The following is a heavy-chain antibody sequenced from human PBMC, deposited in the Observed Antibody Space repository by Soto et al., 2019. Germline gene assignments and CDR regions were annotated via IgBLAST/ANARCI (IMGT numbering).Heavy chain of an antibody. CDR3: ARVGRFLEWLHYYYYGMDV. D-gene: IGHD3-3*01. CDR2: IIPIFGTA. Sequence: QVQLVQSGAEVKKPGSSVKVSCKASGGTFSSYAISWVRQAPGQGLEWMGGIIPIFGTANYAQKFQGRVTITADESTSTAYMELSSLRSEDTAVYYCARVGRFLEWLHYYYYGMDVWGQGTTVTVSS. CDR1: GGTFSSYA. V-gene: IGHV1-69*01. J-gene: IGHJ6*02.